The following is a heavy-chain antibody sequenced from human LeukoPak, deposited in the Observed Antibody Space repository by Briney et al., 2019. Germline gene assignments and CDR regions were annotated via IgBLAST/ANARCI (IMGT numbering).Heavy chain of an antibody. Sequence: SVKVSCKASGGTFSSYAISWVRQAPGQGLEWMGRIIPILGTANYAQKFQGRVTITTDESTSTAYMELSSLRSEDTAVYYCARVRSRRDGYNWDFDYWGQGTLVTVSS. CDR3: ARVRSRRDGYNWDFDY. J-gene: IGHJ4*02. CDR1: GGTFSSYA. D-gene: IGHD5-24*01. V-gene: IGHV1-69*11. CDR2: IIPILGTA.